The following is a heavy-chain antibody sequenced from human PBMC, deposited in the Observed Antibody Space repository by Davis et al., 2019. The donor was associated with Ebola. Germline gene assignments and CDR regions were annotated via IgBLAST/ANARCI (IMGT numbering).Heavy chain of an antibody. V-gene: IGHV4-39*07. CDR1: GGSISSSSYY. J-gene: IGHJ6*04. Sequence: SETLSLTCTVSGGSISSSSYYWSWIRQPPGKGLEWIGEINHSGRTNYNPSLNRQVTISVDTSKNQFSLKLNSVTAANTAVYYCASSRAGRGDESYYYYYGMDVWGKGTTVTVSS. CDR3: ASSRAGRGDESYYYYYGMDV. CDR2: INHSGRT. D-gene: IGHD5-12*01.